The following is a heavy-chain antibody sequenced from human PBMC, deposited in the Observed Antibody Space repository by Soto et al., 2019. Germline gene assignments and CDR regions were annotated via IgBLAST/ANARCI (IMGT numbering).Heavy chain of an antibody. D-gene: IGHD6-6*01. J-gene: IGHJ3*01. CDR2: IHWNDDE. V-gene: IGHV2-5*01. CDR1: GFSLTTSGVG. Sequence: QITLKESGPALVKPTQTLTLTCTFSGFSLTTSGVGVGGIRQPPGKALEWLALIHWNDDERYSPSLRSRLTITKETYKNQVVLTMTNMEAVDTATYDGAPSSRSSGDAFDFWGQGTMVTVSS. CDR3: APSSRSSGDAFDF.